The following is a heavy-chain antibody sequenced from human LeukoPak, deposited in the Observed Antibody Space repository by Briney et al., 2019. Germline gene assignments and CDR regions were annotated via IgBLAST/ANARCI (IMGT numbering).Heavy chain of an antibody. D-gene: IGHD3/OR15-3a*01. CDR2: ISSDGSST. Sequence: GGSLRLSCAVSGFTFSNYWMHWVRQAPGKGLVWVSCISSDGSSTNYADSVKGRFSISRDNAKNTLYLHMNSLGAEDTALYYCARPMISVMSLGADFWGQGSLVTVSS. CDR1: GFTFSNYW. CDR3: ARPMISVMSLGADF. J-gene: IGHJ4*02. V-gene: IGHV3-74*01.